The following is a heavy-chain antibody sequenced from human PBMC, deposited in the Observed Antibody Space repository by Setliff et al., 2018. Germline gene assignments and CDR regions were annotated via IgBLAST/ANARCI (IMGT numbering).Heavy chain of an antibody. D-gene: IGHD5-12*01. J-gene: IGHJ6*02. V-gene: IGHV1-3*01. CDR3: ARVPASSGYDTYYYYYYGMDV. CDR1: GYTFTSYA. Sequence: ASVKVSCKASGYTFTSYAMHWVRQAPGQRLEWMGWINAGNGNTKYSQKFQGRVTITRDTSASTAYMELSSLRSEDTAVYYCARVPASSGYDTYYYYYYGMDVWGQGTTVTVSS. CDR2: INAGNGNT.